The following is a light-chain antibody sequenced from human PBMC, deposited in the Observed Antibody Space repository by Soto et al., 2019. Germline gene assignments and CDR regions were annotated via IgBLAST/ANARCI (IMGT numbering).Light chain of an antibody. CDR1: QSISSW. CDR3: QPSNIYPT. J-gene: IGKJ1*01. Sequence: DIQRTQSPSTLSASVGDRVTITCRASQSISSWLAWYQQKPGKAPKLLIYKASSLESGVPSRFSGSGSGTELTLTISSLQPDDFAPYYCQPSNIYPTFAQGTKVEIK. CDR2: KAS. V-gene: IGKV1-5*03.